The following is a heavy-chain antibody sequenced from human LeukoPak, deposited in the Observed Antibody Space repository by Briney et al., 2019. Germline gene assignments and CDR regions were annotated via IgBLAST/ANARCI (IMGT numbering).Heavy chain of an antibody. V-gene: IGHV4-30-4*01. Sequence: PSQTLSLTCTVSGGSISSGDYYWSWIRQPPGKGLEWIGYIYYSGSTYYNPSLKSRVTISVDTSKNQFSLKLSSVTAADTAVYYCARAGRRGLRSKGGYYFDYWGQGTLVIVSS. J-gene: IGHJ4*02. CDR2: IYYSGST. D-gene: IGHD5-12*01. CDR3: ARAGRRGLRSKGGYYFDY. CDR1: GGSISSGDYY.